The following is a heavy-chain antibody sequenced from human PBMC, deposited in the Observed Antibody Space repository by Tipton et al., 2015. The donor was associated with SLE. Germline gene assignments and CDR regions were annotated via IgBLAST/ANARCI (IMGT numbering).Heavy chain of an antibody. CDR1: GGSMSTYY. V-gene: IGHV4-59*01. D-gene: IGHD2-15*01. J-gene: IGHJ4*02. CDR2: FYYSGST. CDR3: AAHAAGRGGSGY. Sequence: TLSLTCTVSGGSMSTYYWNWIRQFPGKGLEWIGYFYYSGSTSYNPSLKSRVTISLDKSKNQFSLKLSSVTAADTAVYYCAAHAAGRGGSGYWGQGTLVTVSS.